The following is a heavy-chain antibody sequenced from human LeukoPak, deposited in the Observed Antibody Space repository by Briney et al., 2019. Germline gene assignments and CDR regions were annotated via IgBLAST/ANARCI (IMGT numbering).Heavy chain of an antibody. V-gene: IGHV4-4*07. CDR1: GGSISSYY. D-gene: IGHD6-6*01. CDR2: IYTSGST. Sequence: SETLSLTCTVSGGSISSYYWSWIRQPAGKGLEWIGRIYTSGSTNYNPSLKRRVTMSVDTSKNHFSLKLSSVTAADTAVYFCARDWGVGGRPGYMDVWGKGTTVTVSS. J-gene: IGHJ6*03. CDR3: ARDWGVGGRPGYMDV.